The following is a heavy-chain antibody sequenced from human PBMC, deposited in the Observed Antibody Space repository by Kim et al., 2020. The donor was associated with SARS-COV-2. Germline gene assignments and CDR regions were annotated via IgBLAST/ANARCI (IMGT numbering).Heavy chain of an antibody. CDR3: ARAGYSSGWSGDLFDY. J-gene: IGHJ4*02. V-gene: IGHV3-66*01. D-gene: IGHD6-19*01. Sequence: DSVTGRFTISRDNSKNTLYLQMSSLRAEDTAVYYCARAGYSSGWSGDLFDYWGQGTLVTVSS.